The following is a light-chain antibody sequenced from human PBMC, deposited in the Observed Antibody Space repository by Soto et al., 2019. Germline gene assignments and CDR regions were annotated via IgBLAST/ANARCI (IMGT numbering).Light chain of an antibody. Sequence: QSVLTQPPSASGTPGQRVSISCSGSRPNIGSNFVNWYRQLPGTAPTLLIHTNDQRPSGVPGRFSGSKSGASASLAISGLKSEDEADYFCAAWDDDLNGLVFGGGTKLTVL. CDR3: AAWDDDLNGLV. CDR2: TND. CDR1: RPNIGSNF. V-gene: IGLV1-44*01. J-gene: IGLJ2*01.